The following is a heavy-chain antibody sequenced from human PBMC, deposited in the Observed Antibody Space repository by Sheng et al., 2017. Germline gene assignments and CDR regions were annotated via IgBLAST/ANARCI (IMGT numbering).Heavy chain of an antibody. J-gene: IGHJ4*02. Sequence: QLQLQESGPGLVKPSETLSLTCTVSGGSISSSGYYWGWIRQPPGKGLEWIGTFYYSGGTYYNPSLKSRVTISVDTSKNQFSLKVSSVTAADMAVYYCARSGVGATDYFDYWGQGTXVTVSS. CDR3: ARSGVGATDYFDY. CDR2: FYYSGGT. CDR1: GGSISSSGYY. D-gene: IGHD1-26*01. V-gene: IGHV4-39*07.